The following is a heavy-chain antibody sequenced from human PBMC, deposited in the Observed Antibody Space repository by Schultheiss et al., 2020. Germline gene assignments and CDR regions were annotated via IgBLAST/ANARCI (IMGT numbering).Heavy chain of an antibody. V-gene: IGHV3-53*01. CDR1: GFTVSSNY. Sequence: GESMRLSCAASGFTVSSNYMSWVRQAPGKGLEWVSVIYSGGSTYYADSVKGRFTISRDNSKNTLYLQMNSLRAEDTAVYYCARDEGGDGYNRYWGQGTLVNGS. D-gene: IGHD5-24*01. CDR3: ARDEGGDGYNRY. CDR2: IYSGGST. J-gene: IGHJ4*02.